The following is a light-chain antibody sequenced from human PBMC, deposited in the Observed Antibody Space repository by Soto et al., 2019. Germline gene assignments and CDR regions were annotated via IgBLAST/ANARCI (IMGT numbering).Light chain of an antibody. J-gene: IGKJ1*01. CDR2: SAS. CDR1: QSISTY. CDR3: QQYYSYPRT. Sequence: DIQMTQSPSSLSAFVGDSVTITCRASQSISTYLNCFQQKLGKAPKLLIYSASSLQSGVPSRFSGSASGTDFTLTISCLQSEDFATYYCQQYYSYPRTFGQGTKVDI. V-gene: IGKV1-39*01.